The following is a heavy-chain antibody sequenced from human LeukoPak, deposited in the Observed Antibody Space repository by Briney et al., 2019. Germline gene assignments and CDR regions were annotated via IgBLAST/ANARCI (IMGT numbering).Heavy chain of an antibody. J-gene: IGHJ4*02. D-gene: IGHD3-22*01. Sequence: GASVTVSCKASGGTFSSYAISWVRQAPGQGLEWMGGIIPISGTANYAQKFQGRVTITADESTSTAYMELSSLRSGDTAVYYCARDRCYYDSSGLLDYWGQGTLVTVSS. V-gene: IGHV1-69*13. CDR1: GGTFSSYA. CDR2: IIPISGTA. CDR3: ARDRCYYDSSGLLDY.